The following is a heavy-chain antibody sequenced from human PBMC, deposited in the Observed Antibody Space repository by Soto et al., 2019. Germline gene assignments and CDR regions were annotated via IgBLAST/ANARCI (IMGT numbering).Heavy chain of an antibody. CDR1: GGTFSSYS. CDR3: ARDGGRHSGGIDY. J-gene: IGHJ4*02. Sequence: QVQLVQSGAEVKKPGSSVKVSCKASGGTFSSYSINWVRQAPGQGLEWMGEIIPIFGTANYAQKFQGRVTITAEESTSMAYMELSSLRSADTAVYFCARDGGRHSGGIDYWGQGTLVTVSS. CDR2: IIPIFGTA. D-gene: IGHD1-26*01. V-gene: IGHV1-69*01.